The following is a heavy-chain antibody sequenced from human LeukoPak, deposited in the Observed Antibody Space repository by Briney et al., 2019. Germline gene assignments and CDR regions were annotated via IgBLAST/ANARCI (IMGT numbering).Heavy chain of an antibody. CDR3: ARNSYSYGYGD. CDR2: ISYDGSNK. J-gene: IGHJ4*02. D-gene: IGHD5-18*01. V-gene: IGHV3-30*03. Sequence: GGSLRLSCAASGFTFSSYGMHWVRQAPGKGLEWVAVISYDGSNKYYADSVKGRFTISRDNSKNTLYLQMNSLRAEDTAVYYCARNSYSYGYGDWGQGTLVTVSS. CDR1: GFTFSSYG.